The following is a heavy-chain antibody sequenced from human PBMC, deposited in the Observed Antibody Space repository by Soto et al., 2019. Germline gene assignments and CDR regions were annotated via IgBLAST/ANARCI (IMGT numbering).Heavy chain of an antibody. J-gene: IGHJ4*02. CDR2: INHSGST. CDR1: GGSFSGYY. D-gene: IGHD5-12*01. V-gene: IGHV4-34*01. Sequence: SETLSLTCAVYGGSFSGYYWSWIRQPPGKGLEWIGEINHSGSTNYNPSLKSRVTISVDTSKNQFSLKLSSVTAADTAVYYCARGLSDIVATIPFDYWGQGTLVTVSS. CDR3: ARGLSDIVATIPFDY.